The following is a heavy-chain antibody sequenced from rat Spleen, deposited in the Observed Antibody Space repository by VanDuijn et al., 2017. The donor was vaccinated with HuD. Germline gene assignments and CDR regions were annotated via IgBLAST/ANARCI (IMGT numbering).Heavy chain of an antibody. D-gene: IGHD1-4*01. CDR1: GFTISNHY. V-gene: IGHV5-22*01. CDR3: ASQGEPGGVRDA. J-gene: IGHJ4*01. CDR2: INYDGSST. Sequence: EVQLVESGGDLVQPGRSMELSCAASGFTISNHYMAWVRQAPTKGLEWVATINYDGSSTYYGDSVKGRFTISRDNAKSNLYLQMNSLRDEDTAAYYLASQGEPGGVRDACGQGDSVTVSS.